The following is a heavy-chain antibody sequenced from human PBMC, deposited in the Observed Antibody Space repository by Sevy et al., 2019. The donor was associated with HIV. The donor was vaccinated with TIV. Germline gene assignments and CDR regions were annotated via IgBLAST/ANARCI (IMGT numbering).Heavy chain of an antibody. CDR2: IQYDGSNK. V-gene: IGHV3-30*02. CDR3: VKEGGGGGGDH. CDR1: GFSFSSYG. J-gene: IGHJ4*02. D-gene: IGHD2-15*01. Sequence: GGSLRLSCAASGFSFSSYGMHWVRQAPGKGLEWMSYIQYDGSNKDYADSVKGRFTISRDNSKNTLYLQMTSLRVEDTAVFYCVKEGGGGGGDHWGQGTLVTVS.